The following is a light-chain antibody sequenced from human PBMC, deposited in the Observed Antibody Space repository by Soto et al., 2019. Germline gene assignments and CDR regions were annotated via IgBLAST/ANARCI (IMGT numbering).Light chain of an antibody. Sequence: QSALTQPPSVSGSPGQSITISCTGTSSDVGDYNRVSWYQHHPGKAPKLMIFEVTNRPSGISDRFSGFKSGSTASLTISELQPDDEADYYCNSFTPSTTTHWVFGGGTKLTVL. V-gene: IGLV2-14*01. CDR3: NSFTPSTTTHWV. CDR1: SSDVGDYNR. CDR2: EVT. J-gene: IGLJ3*02.